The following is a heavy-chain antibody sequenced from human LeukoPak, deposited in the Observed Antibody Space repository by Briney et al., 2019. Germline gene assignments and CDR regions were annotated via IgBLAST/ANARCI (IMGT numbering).Heavy chain of an antibody. CDR1: GGSISSHY. CDR3: ARGGYSSSWYYYYYMDV. D-gene: IGHD6-13*01. V-gene: IGHV4-59*11. J-gene: IGHJ6*03. Sequence: SETLSLTCTVSGGSISSHYWSWIRQPPGKGLEWIGYIYYRGSTNYNPSLKSRVTISVDTSKNQFSLKLSSVTAADTAVYYCARGGYSSSWYYYYYMDVWGKGTTVTVSS. CDR2: IYYRGST.